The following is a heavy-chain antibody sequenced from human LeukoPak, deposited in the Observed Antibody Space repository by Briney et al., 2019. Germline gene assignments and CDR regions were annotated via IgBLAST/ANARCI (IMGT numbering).Heavy chain of an antibody. D-gene: IGHD6-25*01. CDR3: ARDSEAAAATMTD. CDR1: GFTSCSYA. J-gene: IGHJ4*01. Sequence: PRRSPRLSCAAPGFTSCSYAMHSGCQAPREGLGWVAVISYDGSNKYYADSVKGRFTISRDNSKNTLYLQMNSLRAEDTAVYYCARDSEAAAATMTDWGHGTLVTVSS. CDR2: ISYDGSNK. V-gene: IGHV3-30-3*01.